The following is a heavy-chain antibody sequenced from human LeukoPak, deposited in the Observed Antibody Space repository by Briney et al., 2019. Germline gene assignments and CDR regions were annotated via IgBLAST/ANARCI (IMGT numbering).Heavy chain of an antibody. Sequence: PGGSLRLSCAASGFTFNNYAVSWVRQAPGKGLEWVSLIRGSTYYADSVKGRFTISRDNSQKTVYLQMNSLRAEDTAVYYCANDIPADYWGQGTLVTVSS. D-gene: IGHD2-2*02. V-gene: IGHV3-23*01. CDR2: IRGST. CDR1: GFTFNNYA. CDR3: ANDIPADY. J-gene: IGHJ4*02.